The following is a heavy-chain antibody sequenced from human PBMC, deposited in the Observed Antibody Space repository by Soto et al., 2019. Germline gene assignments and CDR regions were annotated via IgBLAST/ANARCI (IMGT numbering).Heavy chain of an antibody. J-gene: IGHJ4*02. CDR1: GYTFSTYG. V-gene: IGHV1-18*01. Sequence: QVKLVQSGAEVKKPGASVKVSCKASGYTFSTYGISWVRQAPGQGLEWMGRISAYNGDTETNYAQKFQGRVTMTTDTSTSAAYMELRNLRSDDTAVYYCAREAAVMAAAGPDDWGQGTLVTVSS. CDR2: ISAYNGDTET. D-gene: IGHD6-13*01. CDR3: AREAAVMAAAGPDD.